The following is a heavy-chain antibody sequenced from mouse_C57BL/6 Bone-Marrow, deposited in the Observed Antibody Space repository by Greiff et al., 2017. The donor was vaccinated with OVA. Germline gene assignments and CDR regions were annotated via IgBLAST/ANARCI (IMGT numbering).Heavy chain of an antibody. Sequence: EVKLQESGEGLVKPGGSLKLSCAASGFTFSSYAMSWVRQTPEKRLEWVAYISSGGDYIYYADTVKGRFTISSDNARNTMYLQMSRLKSEDTAMYYCTRDIATVVVPYYAMDYWGQGTSVTVSS. D-gene: IGHD1-1*01. J-gene: IGHJ4*01. V-gene: IGHV5-9-1*02. CDR1: GFTFSSYA. CDR3: TRDIATVVVPYYAMDY. CDR2: ISSGGDYI.